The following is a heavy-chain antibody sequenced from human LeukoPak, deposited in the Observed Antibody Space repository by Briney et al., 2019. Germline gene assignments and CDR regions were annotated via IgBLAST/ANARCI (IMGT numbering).Heavy chain of an antibody. V-gene: IGHV3-23*01. Sequence: PGGSLRLSCAASGFTFSSYAMSWVRQAPGKGLEWVSAISGSGGSTYYADSVKGRFTISRDNSKNTLYLQMNSLRAEDTAVYYCAKDVIVATIGSDYFDYWGQGTLVTVSS. CDR2: ISGSGGST. CDR1: GFTFSSYA. J-gene: IGHJ4*02. CDR3: AKDVIVATIGSDYFDY. D-gene: IGHD5-12*01.